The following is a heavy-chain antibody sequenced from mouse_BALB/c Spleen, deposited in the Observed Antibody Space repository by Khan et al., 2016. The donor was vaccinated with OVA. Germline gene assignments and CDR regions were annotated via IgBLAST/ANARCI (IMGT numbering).Heavy chain of an antibody. CDR1: GYTFTNYG. Sequence: QIQLVQSGPELKKPGETVKISCKASGYTFTNYGMNWVKQSPGKGLKWMGWINTYTGEPTYADDFKGRFAFSLETSARTAYLQINNLKNEDTATYCCSRPPYFSYAMDYWGQGTSVTVSS. V-gene: IGHV9-3-1*01. CDR3: SRPPYFSYAMDY. CDR2: INTYTGEP. J-gene: IGHJ4*01. D-gene: IGHD2-10*01.